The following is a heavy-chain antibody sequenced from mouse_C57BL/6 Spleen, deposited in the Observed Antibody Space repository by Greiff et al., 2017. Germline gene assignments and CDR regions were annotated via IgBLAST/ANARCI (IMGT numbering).Heavy chain of an antibody. CDR3: ASHPRAMDV. J-gene: IGHJ4*01. CDR1: GFTFSDYG. Sequence: DVQLVESGGGLVKPGGSLKLSCAASGFTFSDYGMHWVRQAPEKGLEWVAYISSGSSTIYYADTVKGRFTISRDNAKNTLFLQRTSLRAEDTAMYYCASHPRAMDVWGKGTSVTVSS. CDR2: ISSGSSTI. V-gene: IGHV5-17*01.